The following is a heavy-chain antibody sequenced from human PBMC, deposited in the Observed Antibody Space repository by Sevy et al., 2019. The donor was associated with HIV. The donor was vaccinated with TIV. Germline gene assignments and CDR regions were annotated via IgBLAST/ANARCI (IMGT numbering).Heavy chain of an antibody. Sequence: GGSLRLSCAASEFTFSSYSMNWVRQAPGKGLEWISYIIPSDTTIHYADSVKGRFTISRDNAKNSLYLQMNSLRAEDTAVYYCVRDFMYAFDIWGQGTMVTVSS. V-gene: IGHV3-48*01. J-gene: IGHJ3*02. CDR2: IIPSDTTI. D-gene: IGHD3-10*02. CDR1: EFTFSSYS. CDR3: VRDFMYAFDI.